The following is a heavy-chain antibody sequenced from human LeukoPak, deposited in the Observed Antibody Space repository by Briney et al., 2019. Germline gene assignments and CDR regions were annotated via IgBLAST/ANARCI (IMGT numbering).Heavy chain of an antibody. Sequence: GRSLRLSCAASGFTFSSYAMHCVRQAPGKGLEWVAVISYDGSNKYFAGSVQGRFTISRDNSKNTLYLQMDSLRTEDTAVYYCARDPQGGAPDYFDYWGQGTLVTVSS. CDR1: GFTFSSYA. D-gene: IGHD3-16*01. CDR2: ISYDGSNK. J-gene: IGHJ4*02. CDR3: ARDPQGGAPDYFDY. V-gene: IGHV3-30-3*01.